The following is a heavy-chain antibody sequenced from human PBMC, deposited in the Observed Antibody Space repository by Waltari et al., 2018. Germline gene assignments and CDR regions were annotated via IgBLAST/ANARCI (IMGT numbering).Heavy chain of an antibody. V-gene: IGHV1-18*01. CDR2: ISVYNGKT. Sequence: QVQLVQSGGEVKKPGASVRVSCKASGYSCASYGLSWVRQAPGQGLEWMGWISVYNGKTNYAQNLQCRVSMTTDTSTRTAYMELRSLRSDDSAVYYCARDIAESSDYYGMDVWGQGTTVVVSS. CDR3: ARDIAESSDYYGMDV. J-gene: IGHJ6*02. CDR1: GYSCASYG. D-gene: IGHD2-15*01.